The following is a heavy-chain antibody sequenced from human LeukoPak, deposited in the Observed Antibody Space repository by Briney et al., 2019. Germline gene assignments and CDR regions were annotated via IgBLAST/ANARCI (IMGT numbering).Heavy chain of an antibody. V-gene: IGHV3-48*04. CDR2: ISSSSSTI. J-gene: IGHJ4*02. CDR1: GFTFSSYS. Sequence: GGSLRLSCAASGFTFSSYSMNWVRQAPGKGLEWVSSISSSSSTIYYADSVKGRFTISRDNAKNSLYLQMNSLRAEDTAVYYCARDRGGSYSAIDYWGQGTLVTVSS. D-gene: IGHD1-26*01. CDR3: ARDRGGSYSAIDY.